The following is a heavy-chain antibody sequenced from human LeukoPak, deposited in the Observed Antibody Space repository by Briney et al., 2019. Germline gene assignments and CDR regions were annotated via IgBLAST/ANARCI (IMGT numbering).Heavy chain of an antibody. CDR3: ARERYCSGGSCYTWDAFDI. CDR2: IKQDGSEK. J-gene: IGHJ3*02. CDR1: GFTFSSYA. D-gene: IGHD2-15*01. V-gene: IGHV3-7*05. Sequence: GGSLRLSCAASGFTFSSYAMSWVRQAPGKGLEWVANIKQDGSEKYYVDSVKGRFTISRDNAKNSLYLQMNSLRAEDTAVYYCARERYCSGGSCYTWDAFDIWGQGTMVTVSS.